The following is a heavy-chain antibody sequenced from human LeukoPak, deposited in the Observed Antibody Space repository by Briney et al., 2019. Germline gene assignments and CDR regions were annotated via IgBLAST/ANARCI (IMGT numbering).Heavy chain of an antibody. V-gene: IGHV3-30*03. CDR3: AWSVYDSSGYYSPLGY. CDR2: ISYDGSNK. Sequence: GGSLRLSCAASGFTFSSYGMHWVRQAPGKGLEWVAVISYDGSNKYYADSVKGRFTISRDNSENTLYLQMNSLRAEDTAVYYCAWSVYDSSGYYSPLGYWGQGTLVTVSS. J-gene: IGHJ4*02. D-gene: IGHD3-22*01. CDR1: GFTFSSYG.